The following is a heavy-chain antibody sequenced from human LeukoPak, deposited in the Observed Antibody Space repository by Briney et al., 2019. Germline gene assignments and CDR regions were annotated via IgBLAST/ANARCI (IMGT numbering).Heavy chain of an antibody. V-gene: IGHV3-48*01. Sequence: GGSLRLSCAASGFTFSSYSMNWVRQAPGKGLEWVSYISSSSSTINYADSVKGRFTISRDNAKNSLYLQMNSLIAEDTAVYYCAREVITTLDFDYWGQGTLVTVSS. CDR1: GFTFSSYS. J-gene: IGHJ4*02. CDR3: AREVITTLDFDY. CDR2: ISSSSSTI. D-gene: IGHD3-22*01.